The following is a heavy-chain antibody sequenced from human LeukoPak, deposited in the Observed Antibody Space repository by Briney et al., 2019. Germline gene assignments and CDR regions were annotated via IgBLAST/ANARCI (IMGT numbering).Heavy chain of an antibody. CDR2: INSDGSST. CDR1: GFTFSSYW. CDR3: ARGGRFLEWLLYPHYYYMDV. V-gene: IGHV3-74*01. D-gene: IGHD3-3*01. J-gene: IGHJ6*03. Sequence: GGSLRLPCAASGFTFSSYWMHWVRQAPGKGLVWVSRINSDGSSTSYADSVKGRFTISRDNAKNTLYLQMNSLRAEDTAVYYCARGGRFLEWLLYPHYYYMDVWGKGTTVTVSS.